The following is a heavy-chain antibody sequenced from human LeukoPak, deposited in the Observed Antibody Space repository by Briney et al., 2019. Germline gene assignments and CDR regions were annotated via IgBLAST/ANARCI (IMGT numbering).Heavy chain of an antibody. V-gene: IGHV4-59*08. CDR3: ARHYPRDYYDSSGYFSN. CDR1: GGFISSYY. CDR2: LYYSGSN. J-gene: IGHJ4*02. Sequence: SETLSLTCCVSGGFISSYYGRCIRQPRGRGGEWGGYLYYSGSNNYTPSHRTRVTVSADASKTQFSLKLSSVPDADTAVYYCARHYPRDYYDSSGYFSNWGQGTLVTVSS. D-gene: IGHD3-22*01.